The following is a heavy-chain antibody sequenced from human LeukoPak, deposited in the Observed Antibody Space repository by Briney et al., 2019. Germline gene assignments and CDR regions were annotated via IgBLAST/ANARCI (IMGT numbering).Heavy chain of an antibody. V-gene: IGHV3-9*01. D-gene: IGHD6-19*01. CDR1: GFTFDNYA. CDR2: INWNNGSI. CDR3: AKDRGTSGWYVIDY. Sequence: GGSLRLSCAASGFTFDNYAMHWVRQAPGKGLEWVSGINWNNGSIDYADSVKGRFTIPRDNAKNSLYLQMNSLRAEDTALYYCAKDRGTSGWYVIDYWGQGTLVTVSP. J-gene: IGHJ4*02.